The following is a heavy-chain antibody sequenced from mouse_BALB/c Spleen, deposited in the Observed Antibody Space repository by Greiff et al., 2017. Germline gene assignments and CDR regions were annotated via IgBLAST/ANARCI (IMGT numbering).Heavy chain of an antibody. CDR1: GYRFTSYV. CDR2: INPYNDGT. CDR3: ARGLRGYFDY. V-gene: IGHV1-14*01. J-gene: IGHJ2*01. Sequence: VQLKESGPELVKPGASVKMSCKASGYRFTSYVMHWVKQKPGQGLEWIGYINPYNDGTKYNEKFKGKATLTSDKSSSTAYMELSSLTSEDSALYYCARGLRGYFDYWGQGTTLTVSS. D-gene: IGHD2-4*01.